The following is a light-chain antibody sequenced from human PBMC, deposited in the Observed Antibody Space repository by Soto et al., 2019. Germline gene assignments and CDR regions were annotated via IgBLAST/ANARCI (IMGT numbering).Light chain of an antibody. CDR1: QSLLQSNGYNY. V-gene: IGKV2-28*01. CDR3: QQRSDWPST. J-gene: IGKJ4*01. CDR2: LAS. Sequence: DVVMTQSPLFLPVTPGESASISCRSSQSLLQSNGYNYVDWYLQRPGQSPQLLIYLASLRASGVPDRFSGSGSGTDFTLTISSLEPEDFAVYYCQQRSDWPSTFGGGTKVQIK.